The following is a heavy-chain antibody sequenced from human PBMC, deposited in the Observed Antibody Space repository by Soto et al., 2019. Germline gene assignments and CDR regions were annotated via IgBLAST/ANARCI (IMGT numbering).Heavy chain of an antibody. D-gene: IGHD3-10*01. CDR2: INGDGSGT. J-gene: IGHJ4*02. CDR3: ARRIFGSGTANDY. CDR1: GFTFTGSW. V-gene: IGHV3-74*01. Sequence: EVQLVESGGGLVQPGGSLRLSCAASGFTFTGSWMHWVRQAPGKGLVWVSRINGDGSGTSYADFVKGRFIISRDDAKNTLFLQRNGLRAEDTAVYYCARRIFGSGTANDYWGQGTLVTASS.